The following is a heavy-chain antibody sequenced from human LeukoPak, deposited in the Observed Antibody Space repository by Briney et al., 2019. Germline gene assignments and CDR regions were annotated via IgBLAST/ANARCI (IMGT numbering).Heavy chain of an antibody. J-gene: IGHJ4*02. CDR3: ARGRRTKEDSDSSGYYGY. D-gene: IGHD3-22*01. CDR1: GGSFSGYY. V-gene: IGHV4-34*01. Sequence: SETLSLTCAVYGGSFSGYYWSWIRQPPGKGLEWIGEINHSGSTNYNPSLKSRVTISVDTSKNQFSLKLSSVTAADTAVYYCARGRRTKEDSDSSGYYGYWGQGTLVTVSS. CDR2: INHSGST.